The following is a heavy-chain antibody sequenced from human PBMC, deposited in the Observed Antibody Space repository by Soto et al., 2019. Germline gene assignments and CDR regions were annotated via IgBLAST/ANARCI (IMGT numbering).Heavy chain of an antibody. CDR1: GGTFSSYA. D-gene: IGHD1-26*01. V-gene: IGHV1-69*01. Sequence: QVQLVQSGAEVKKPGSSVKVSCKASGGTFSSYAISWVRQAPGQGLEWMGGIIPIFGTANYAQKFQCRVTITADESTSTSYTELSSLRAEDTAVYYWAIPSGSYGRIDYWGQGTLVTVSS. J-gene: IGHJ4*02. CDR3: AIPSGSYGRIDY. CDR2: IIPIFGTA.